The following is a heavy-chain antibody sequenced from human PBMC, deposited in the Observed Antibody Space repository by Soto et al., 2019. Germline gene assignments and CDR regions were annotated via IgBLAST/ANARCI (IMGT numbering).Heavy chain of an antibody. CDR2: ISYDGSNK. V-gene: IGHV3-30-3*01. D-gene: IGHD3-3*01. CDR1: GFTFSSYA. CDR3: ARDGPSRYDFWSGYSDY. Sequence: GGSLRLSCAASGFTFSSYAMHWVRQAPGKGLEWVAVISYDGSNKYYADSVKGRFTISRDNSKNTLYLQMNSLRAEDTAVYYCARDGPSRYDFWSGYSDYWGQGTLVTVSS. J-gene: IGHJ4*02.